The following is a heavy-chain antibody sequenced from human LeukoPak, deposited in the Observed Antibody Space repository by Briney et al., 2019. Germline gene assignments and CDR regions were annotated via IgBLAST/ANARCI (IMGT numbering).Heavy chain of an antibody. J-gene: IGHJ4*02. V-gene: IGHV4-39*07. D-gene: IGHD6-13*01. CDR1: GGSISSRSYC. CDR3: ASAEPRGIIWYPY. Sequence: SETLSLTCTVSGGSISSRSYCWGWIRQPPGKGLEWIGSICNAGTTYYNPSLKTRITISVDTSKNQFSLKLSSVTAADTAVYYCASAEPRGIIWYPYWGQGTLVTVSS. CDR2: ICNAGTT.